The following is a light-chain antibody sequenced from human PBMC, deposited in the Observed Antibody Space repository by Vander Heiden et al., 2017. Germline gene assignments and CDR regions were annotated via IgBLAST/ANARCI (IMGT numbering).Light chain of an antibody. CDR3: QSYDSSLSGLHVV. CDR1: SSHIGAGYD. Sequence: QSVLTQPPSVSGSPGQRVTIPCTGSSSHIGAGYDVHWYQQLPGTAPKLLIYGNSNRPSGVPDRFSGSKSGTSASLAITGLQAEDEADYYCQSYDSSLSGLHVVFGGGTKLTVL. V-gene: IGLV1-40*01. CDR2: GNS. J-gene: IGLJ2*01.